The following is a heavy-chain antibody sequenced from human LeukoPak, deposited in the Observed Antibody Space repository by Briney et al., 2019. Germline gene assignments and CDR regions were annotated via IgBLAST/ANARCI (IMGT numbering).Heavy chain of an antibody. Sequence: GGSLRLSCAASGFTVSSNYMTWVRQAPGQGLEWVSAISDSGGSTYYADSVKGRFTISRDNSKNTLYLQMNSLRAEDTAVYYCAKVLLSGWYYFDYWGQGTLVTVSS. CDR1: GFTVSSNY. D-gene: IGHD6-19*01. V-gene: IGHV3-23*01. CDR3: AKVLLSGWYYFDY. J-gene: IGHJ4*02. CDR2: ISDSGGST.